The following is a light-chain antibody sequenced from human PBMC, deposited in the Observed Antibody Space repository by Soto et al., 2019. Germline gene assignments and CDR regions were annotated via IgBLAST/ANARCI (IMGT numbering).Light chain of an antibody. CDR1: QSVGTN. CDR3: QQYYNWPPT. J-gene: IGKJ1*01. Sequence: IVMTQSPATLSVSPGERATLSCRASQSVGTNLAWYHQKPGQAPRLLISGASTRATGVPARFTGSGSGTEFTLTISSLQAEDFAVYYCQQYYNWPPTFDRGTKVEIK. V-gene: IGKV3-15*01. CDR2: GAS.